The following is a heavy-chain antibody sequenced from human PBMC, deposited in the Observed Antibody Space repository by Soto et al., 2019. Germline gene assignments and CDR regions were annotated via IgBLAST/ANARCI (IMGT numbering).Heavy chain of an antibody. Sequence: GSLRLSCAASGFTFSSYAMTWIRQPPGKGLEWIGEIHQSGNANYNPSLKSRLTMSVDTSKNQFSLKLSSVTAADTATYYCAGDNVVVNPIRYYHYGIDVWGQGTTVTVSS. J-gene: IGHJ6*02. CDR3: AGDNVVVNPIRYYHYGIDV. V-gene: IGHV4-34*01. D-gene: IGHD2-15*01. CDR1: GFTFSSYA. CDR2: IHQSGNA.